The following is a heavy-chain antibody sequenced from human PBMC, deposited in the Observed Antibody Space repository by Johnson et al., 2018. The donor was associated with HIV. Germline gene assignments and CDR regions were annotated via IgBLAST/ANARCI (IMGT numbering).Heavy chain of an antibody. J-gene: IGHJ3*02. Sequence: VQLVESGGGLIQPGGSLRLSCAASGFTVSSNYMSWVRQAPGKVLEWVSVIYSGGSTYYADSVKGRFTISRDNSKNTLYLQMNSLRAEDTAVYYCAREGGYSGYEGVGHTNDAFDIWGQGTMVTVSS. CDR3: AREGGYSGYEGVGHTNDAFDI. CDR1: GFTVSSNY. D-gene: IGHD5-12*01. V-gene: IGHV3-53*01. CDR2: IYSGGST.